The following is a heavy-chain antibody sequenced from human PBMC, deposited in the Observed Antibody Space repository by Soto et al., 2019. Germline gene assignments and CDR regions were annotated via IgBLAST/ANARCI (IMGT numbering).Heavy chain of an antibody. CDR2: IWYDGSNK. V-gene: IGHV3-33*01. Sequence: GGSLRLSCAASGFTFSSYGMHWFRQAPGKGLEWVAVIWYDGSNKYNADSVKGRFTISRDNSKNTLYLQMNSLRAEDTAVYYCAREFWSGPFAYRAQGTLVPVSS. D-gene: IGHD3-3*01. J-gene: IGHJ4*02. CDR1: GFTFSSYG. CDR3: AREFWSGPFAY.